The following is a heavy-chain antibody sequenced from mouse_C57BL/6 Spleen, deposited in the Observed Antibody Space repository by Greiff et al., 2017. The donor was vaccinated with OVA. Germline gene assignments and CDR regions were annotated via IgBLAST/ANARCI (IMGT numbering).Heavy chain of an antibody. Sequence: QVQLQQPGAELVRPGSSVKLSCKASGYTFTSYWMHWVKQRPIQGLEWIGNIDPSDRATPYHQKFKEQATLTVDKSSSTAYMQLSSLTSEDSAVYYCARSDDGYYPAWFAYWGQGTLVTVSA. D-gene: IGHD2-3*01. J-gene: IGHJ3*01. CDR3: ARSDDGYYPAWFAY. CDR2: IDPSDRAT. CDR1: GYTFTSYW. V-gene: IGHV1-52*01.